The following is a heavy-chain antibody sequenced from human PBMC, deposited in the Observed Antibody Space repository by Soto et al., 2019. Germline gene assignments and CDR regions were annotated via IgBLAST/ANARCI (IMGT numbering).Heavy chain of an antibody. V-gene: IGHV4-59*08. Sequence: SETLSLTCTVSGGSISSYYWSWIRQPPGKGLEWIGYIYYSGSTNYNPSLKSRVTISVDTSKNQFSLKLSSVTAADTAVYYCARHGGIAARFFDYWGQGTLVTVSS. CDR1: GGSISSYY. CDR3: ARHGGIAARFFDY. CDR2: IYYSGST. D-gene: IGHD6-6*01. J-gene: IGHJ4*02.